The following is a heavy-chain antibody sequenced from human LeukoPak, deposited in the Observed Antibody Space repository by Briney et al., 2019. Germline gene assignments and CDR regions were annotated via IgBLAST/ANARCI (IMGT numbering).Heavy chain of an antibody. CDR1: GGSFSGYY. CDR3: ARGIAAAAPDDYGMDV. J-gene: IGHJ6*02. CDR2: INHSGST. V-gene: IGHV4-34*01. Sequence: SETLSLTCAVYGGSFSGYYWSWIRQPPGKGLEWIGEINHSGSTNYNPSLKSRVTVSVDTSKNQFSPKLSSVTAADTAVYYCARGIAAAAPDDYGMDVWGQGTTVTVSS. D-gene: IGHD6-13*01.